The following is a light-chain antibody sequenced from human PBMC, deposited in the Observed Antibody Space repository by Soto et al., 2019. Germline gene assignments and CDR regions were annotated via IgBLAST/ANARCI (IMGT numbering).Light chain of an antibody. CDR1: QGISIW. Sequence: DIQMTQSPSPLSASVGDRVTITCRASQGISIWLAWYQQKPGKAPKLLLYKAYNLERGVPSRFSGSGSGTEFTLTISSLQADDFATYYYHQYNSYWTFGQGTKVEIK. J-gene: IGKJ1*01. V-gene: IGKV1-5*03. CDR2: KAY. CDR3: HQYNSYWT.